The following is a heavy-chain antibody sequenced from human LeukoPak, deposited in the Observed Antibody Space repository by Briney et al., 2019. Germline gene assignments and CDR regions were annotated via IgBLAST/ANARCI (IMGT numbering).Heavy chain of an antibody. CDR1: GGSISSGSYY. CDR3: ARVSDFWSGYAVDP. V-gene: IGHV4-61*02. CDR2: IYTSGSA. Sequence: SETLSLTCTVSGGSISSGSYYWSWIRQPAGKGLEWIGRIYTSGSANYNPSLKSRVTISVDTSKNQFSLKLSSVTAADTAVYYCARVSDFWSGYAVDPWGQGTLVTVSS. J-gene: IGHJ5*02. D-gene: IGHD3-3*01.